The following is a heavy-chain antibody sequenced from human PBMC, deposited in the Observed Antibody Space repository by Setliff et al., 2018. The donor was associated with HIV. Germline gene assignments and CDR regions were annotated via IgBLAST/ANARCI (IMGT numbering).Heavy chain of an antibody. CDR3: VRLTADRTNYYYYMDV. CDR2: IDSNNGNR. J-gene: IGHJ6*03. CDR1: GYSLSTYA. Sequence: ASVKVSCKASGYSLSTYAISWVRRAPGQGLEWMGWIDSNNGNRNFAQKFRGSVTMTTDISTNTAYMEVRSLSFDDTAVYYCVRLTADRTNYYYYMDVWGKGTTVTVSS. D-gene: IGHD2-8*01. V-gene: IGHV1-18*01.